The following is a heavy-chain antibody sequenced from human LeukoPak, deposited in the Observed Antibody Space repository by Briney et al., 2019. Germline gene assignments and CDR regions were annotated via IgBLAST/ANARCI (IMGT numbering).Heavy chain of an antibody. Sequence: SVKVSCKASGGTFSSYAISWVRQAPGQGLEWMGGIIPIFGTANYAQKFQGRVTTTTDESTSTAYMELSSLRSEDTAVYYCARSNSSPGAFDIWGQGTMVTVSS. D-gene: IGHD6-13*01. CDR1: GGTFSSYA. V-gene: IGHV1-69*05. CDR2: IIPIFGTA. J-gene: IGHJ3*02. CDR3: ARSNSSPGAFDI.